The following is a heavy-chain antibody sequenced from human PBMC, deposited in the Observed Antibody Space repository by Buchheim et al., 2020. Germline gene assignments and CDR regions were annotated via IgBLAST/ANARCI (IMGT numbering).Heavy chain of an antibody. CDR2: ISGSGGST. D-gene: IGHD6-13*01. J-gene: IGHJ5*02. CDR3: AKGPYSSSWYEGRYNWFDP. Sequence: EVQLVESGGGLVQPGGSLRLSCAASGFTFTSYAMSWVRQAPGKGLEWVSAISGSGGSTYYADSVKGRFTISRDNSKNTLYMQMNSLRAEDTAVYYCAKGPYSSSWYEGRYNWFDPWGQGTL. V-gene: IGHV3-23*04. CDR1: GFTFTSYA.